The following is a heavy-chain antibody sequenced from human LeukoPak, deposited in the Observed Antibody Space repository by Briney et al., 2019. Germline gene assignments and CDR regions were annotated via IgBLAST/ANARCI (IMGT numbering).Heavy chain of an antibody. CDR1: GFTFSSYS. J-gene: IGHJ4*02. CDR2: ISSSSSYI. V-gene: IGHV3-21*04. D-gene: IGHD3-10*01. CDR3: AKVQNYYGSASPDY. Sequence: PGGSLRLSCAASGFTFSSYSMNWVRQAPGKGLEWVSSISSSSSYIYYADSVKGRFTISRDNAKNSLYLQMNSLRAEDTAVYYCAKVQNYYGSASPDYWGQGTLVTVSS.